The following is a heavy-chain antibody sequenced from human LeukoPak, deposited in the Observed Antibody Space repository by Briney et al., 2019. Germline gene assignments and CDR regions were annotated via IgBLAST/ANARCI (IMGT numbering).Heavy chain of an antibody. CDR1: GFTVSSNY. CDR3: ARLGGKQLVRYYQYHMDV. J-gene: IGHJ6*03. V-gene: IGHV3-66*02. D-gene: IGHD6-6*01. CDR2: IYSYGST. Sequence: GGSLRLSCAASGFTVSSNYMSWVRQAPGKGLEGVSVIYSYGSTYYADSVKGRFTISRDNSKNTLYLQMNSLRVEDTAVYYCARLGGKQLVRYYQYHMDVWGKGTTVTVSS.